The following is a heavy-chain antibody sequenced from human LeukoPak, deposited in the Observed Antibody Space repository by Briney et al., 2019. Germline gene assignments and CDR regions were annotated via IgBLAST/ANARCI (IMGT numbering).Heavy chain of an antibody. D-gene: IGHD3-9*01. CDR2: IDGSRGNT. CDR1: GFTFNSYS. V-gene: IGHV3-23*01. Sequence: GGSLRLSCATSGFTFNSYSMSWVRQAPGKGPEWVSSIDGSRGNTYHADSVKGRFTISRDTSKNTLYLQMNSLRVEDTAKYYCAKLGGFDILTGIDHWGQGTLVTVSS. J-gene: IGHJ4*02. CDR3: AKLGGFDILTGIDH.